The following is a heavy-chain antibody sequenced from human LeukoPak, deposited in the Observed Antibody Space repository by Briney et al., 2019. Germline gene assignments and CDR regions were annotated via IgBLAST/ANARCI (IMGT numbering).Heavy chain of an antibody. D-gene: IGHD3-10*01. J-gene: IGHJ4*02. Sequence: GGSLRLSCAASGFTFSSYEMNWVRQAPGKGLEWVSYISSSGSTIYYADSVKGRFTISRDNAKNSLYLQMSSLRAEDTAVYYCARELLWFGESPHWGQGTLVTVSS. CDR1: GFTFSSYE. V-gene: IGHV3-48*03. CDR3: ARELLWFGESPH. CDR2: ISSSGSTI.